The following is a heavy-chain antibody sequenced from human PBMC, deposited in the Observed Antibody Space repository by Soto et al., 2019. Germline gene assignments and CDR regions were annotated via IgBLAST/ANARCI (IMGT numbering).Heavy chain of an antibody. CDR2: LTETGGST. D-gene: IGHD3-3*01. V-gene: IGHV3-23*01. CDR3: AKIKGAISFLHFDT. J-gene: IGHJ4*02. CDR1: TSNFKDYA. Sequence: PGGSLRLSCGVSTSNFKDYAMAWVRQAPGKGLEWVSALTETGGSTYYAASVKGRFTISRDNSRNTVYLQMDRLRVADTAVYYCAKIKGAISFLHFDTWGQGTQVTVSS.